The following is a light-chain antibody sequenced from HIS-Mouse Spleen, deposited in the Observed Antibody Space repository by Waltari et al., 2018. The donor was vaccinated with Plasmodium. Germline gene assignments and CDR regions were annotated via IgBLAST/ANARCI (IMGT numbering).Light chain of an antibody. J-gene: IGLJ3*02. CDR2: GDS. V-gene: IGLV3-10*01. CDR1: ALPKKY. Sequence: SYELTQPPSVSVSPGQTARITCSGDALPKKYAYWYQQKSGQAPVLVIYGDSKRRSGIPERFSGSSSGTMATLTISGAQVEDEADYYGYSTDSSGNHRVFGGGTKLTVL. CDR3: YSTDSSGNHRV.